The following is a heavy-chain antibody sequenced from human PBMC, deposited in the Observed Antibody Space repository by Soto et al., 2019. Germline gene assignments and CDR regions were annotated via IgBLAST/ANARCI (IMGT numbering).Heavy chain of an antibody. CDR1: GYTFTSYG. CDR2: IRTYNGNT. V-gene: IGHV1-18*03. CDR3: ARDKPPLRY. J-gene: IGHJ4*02. Sequence: QVQLVQSGAEVKKPGASVKVSCKASGYTFTSYGISWVRQAPGQGLECMGCIRTYNGNTNYAQKRQARRIIPTQTSTSTTYIELMSVRSDGMGVYFSARDKPPLRYWGQGSLVIVSS.